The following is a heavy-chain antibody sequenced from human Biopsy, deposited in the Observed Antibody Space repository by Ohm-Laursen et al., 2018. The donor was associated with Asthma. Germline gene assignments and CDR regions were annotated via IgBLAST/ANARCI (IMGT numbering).Heavy chain of an antibody. D-gene: IGHD3-9*01. V-gene: IGHV1-3*01. CDR2: SNAANGNT. CDR3: ARTYFDFLTGQVHDAFAM. CDR1: GYTFINYA. J-gene: IGHJ3*02. Sequence: ATVKISCKASGYTFINYAIHWVRQAPGHSLEWMGWSNAANGNTKYSQKFQGRLTISRDTSASTAYMDLSSLRSEDTAVYYCARTYFDFLTGQVHDAFAMWGQGTMVTVSS.